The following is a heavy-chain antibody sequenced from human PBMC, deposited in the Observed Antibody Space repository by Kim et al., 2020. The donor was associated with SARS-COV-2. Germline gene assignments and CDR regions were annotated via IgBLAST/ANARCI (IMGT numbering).Heavy chain of an antibody. CDR3: VKRLGVGALDDF. D-gene: IGHD1-26*01. V-gene: IGHV3-23*01. CDR1: GFTFSNYG. Sequence: GGSLRLSCAASGFTFSNYGMTWVRQAPGKGLEWVSTITYSGTSTYYADSVKGRFTISRDNSKNTLDLQMNSLRVEDTAIYYCVKRLGVGALDDFWGQGTLVTVSS. CDR2: ITYSGTST. J-gene: IGHJ4*02.